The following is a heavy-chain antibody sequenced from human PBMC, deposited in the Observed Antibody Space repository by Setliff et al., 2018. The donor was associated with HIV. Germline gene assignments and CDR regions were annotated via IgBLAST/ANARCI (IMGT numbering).Heavy chain of an antibody. J-gene: IGHJ3*02. CDR2: IYYSGST. CDR1: GGSISSNY. Sequence: PSETLSLTCTVSGGSISSNYWSWMRQPPGKGLEWIGHIYYSGSTNYNPSLKSRVTISVDTSRNQFSLNLSPVTAADTAVYYCARFPLLHKNAFDIWGQGTMVTVSS. CDR3: ARFPLLHKNAFDI. D-gene: IGHD2-15*01. V-gene: IGHV4-59*01.